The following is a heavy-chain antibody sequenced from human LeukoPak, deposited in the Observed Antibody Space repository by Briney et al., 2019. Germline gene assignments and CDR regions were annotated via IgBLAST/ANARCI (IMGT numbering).Heavy chain of an antibody. D-gene: IGHD3-22*01. V-gene: IGHV3-43*02. CDR3: AKDTNYYDSSGYRY. CDR1: GFTFDDYA. Sequence: GGSLTHSCAASGFTFDDYAKHWVGQPRGKGQERVSLISGDGGSTYYADSVKGRFTISRDNSKNSLYLQMNSLRTEDTALYYCAKDTNYYDSSGYRYWGQGTLVTVSS. J-gene: IGHJ4*02. CDR2: ISGDGGST.